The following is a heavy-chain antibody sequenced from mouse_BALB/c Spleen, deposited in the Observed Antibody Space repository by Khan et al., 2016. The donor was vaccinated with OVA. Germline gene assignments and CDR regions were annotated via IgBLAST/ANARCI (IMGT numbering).Heavy chain of an antibody. D-gene: IGHD2-14*01. CDR3: ARRTTEYAMDY. Sequence: QVQLKESGAELARPGASVKMSCKASGYTFTSHTMHWVKQRPGQGLEWIGYINPRSGYTNYNQKFNDKATLTADKSSNTAYMQLSSLTSEDSAVYYCARRTTEYAMDYGGQGTSVTVSS. J-gene: IGHJ4*01. CDR1: GYTFTSHT. CDR2: INPRSGYT. V-gene: IGHV1-4*01.